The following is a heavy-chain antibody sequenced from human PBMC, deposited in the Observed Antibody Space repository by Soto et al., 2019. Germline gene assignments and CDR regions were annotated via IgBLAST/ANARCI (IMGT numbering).Heavy chain of an antibody. Sequence: SETLSLTCTVSGGSISSYYWSWIRQPPGKGLEWIGYIYYSGSTNYNPSLKSRVTISVDTSKNQFSLKLSSVTAADTAVYYCVRFLGWGPALWHAFDIWGQGTMVTVSS. CDR3: VRFLGWGPALWHAFDI. V-gene: IGHV4-59*01. J-gene: IGHJ3*02. CDR2: IYYSGST. CDR1: GGSISSYY. D-gene: IGHD3-16*01.